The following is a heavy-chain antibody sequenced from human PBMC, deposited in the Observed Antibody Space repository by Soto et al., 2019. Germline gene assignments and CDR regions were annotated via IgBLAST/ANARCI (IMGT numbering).Heavy chain of an antibody. CDR3: TRDLDYGGNSEDFDI. CDR2: IDPSDSYT. CDR1: GYRFTSYW. Sequence: PRESLKISCKGSGYRFTSYWIGWVRQMPGKGLEWMGRIDPSDSYTNYSPSFQGHVTISADKSISTAYLQWSSLKASDTAMYYCTRDLDYGGNSEDFDIWGQGTRVTVSS. J-gene: IGHJ3*02. D-gene: IGHD4-17*01. V-gene: IGHV5-10-1*01.